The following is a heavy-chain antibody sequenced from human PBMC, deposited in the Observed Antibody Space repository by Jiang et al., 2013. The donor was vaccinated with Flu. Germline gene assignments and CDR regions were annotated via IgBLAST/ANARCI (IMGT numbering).Heavy chain of an antibody. J-gene: IGHJ6*02. D-gene: IGHD3-16*01. CDR3: ARIRPYDYVWGSPYWYYGMDV. CDR2: IDWDDDK. V-gene: IGHV2-70*01. CDR1: GFSLSTSGMC. Sequence: KPTQTLTLTCTFSGFSLSTSGMCVSWIRQPPGKALEWLALIDWDDDKYYSTSLKTRLTISKDTSKNQVVLTMTNMDPVDTATYYCARIRPYDYVWGSPYWYYGMDVWGQGTTVTVSS.